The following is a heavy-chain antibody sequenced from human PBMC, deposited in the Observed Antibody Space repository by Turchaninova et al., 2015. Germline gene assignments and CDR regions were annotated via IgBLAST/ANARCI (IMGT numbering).Heavy chain of an antibody. Sequence: QITLKESGPTLVKPTQTLTLTCTFSGFSFSTTGVGVGWIRQPPGKDLEWPAHIYWDDDKRYRPSLKSRLNITKDTSKNQVVLTMTNMDPVDTATYYCTHRRQKGDSYGYWGQGVLVTVSS. J-gene: IGHJ4*02. V-gene: IGHV2-5*02. CDR3: THRRQKGDSYGY. CDR2: IYWDDDK. D-gene: IGHD5-18*01. CDR1: GFSFSTTGVG.